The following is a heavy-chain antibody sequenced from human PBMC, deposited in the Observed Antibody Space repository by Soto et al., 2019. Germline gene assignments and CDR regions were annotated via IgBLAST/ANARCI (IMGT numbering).Heavy chain of an antibody. J-gene: IGHJ6*02. V-gene: IGHV1-69*13. CDR3: ARESPGHPRQPLYDSSGYYPYYYYYGMDV. CDR2: IIPIFGTA. D-gene: IGHD3-22*01. Sequence: ASVKVSCKASGGTFSSYAISWVRQAPGQGLEWMGGIIPIFGTANYAQKFQGRVTITADESTSTAYMELSSLRSEDTAVYYCARESPGHPRQPLYDSSGYYPYYYYYGMDVWGQGTTVTVSS. CDR1: GGTFSSYA.